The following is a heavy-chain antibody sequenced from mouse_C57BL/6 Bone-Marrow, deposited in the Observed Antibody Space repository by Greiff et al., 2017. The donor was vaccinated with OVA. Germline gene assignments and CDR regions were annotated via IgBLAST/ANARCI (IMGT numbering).Heavy chain of an antibody. CDR1: GFNIKDDY. J-gene: IGHJ2*01. Sequence: VQLQESGAELVRPGASVKLSCTASGFNIKDDYMHWVKQRPEQGLEWIGWIDPENGDTEYASKFQGKATITADTSSNTAYLQLSSLTSEDTAVYYCSYYDYDGGYWGQGTTLTVSS. CDR2: IDPENGDT. CDR3: SYYDYDGGY. V-gene: IGHV14-4*01. D-gene: IGHD2-4*01.